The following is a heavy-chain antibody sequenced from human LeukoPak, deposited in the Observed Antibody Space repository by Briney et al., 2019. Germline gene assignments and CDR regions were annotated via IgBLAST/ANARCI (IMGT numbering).Heavy chain of an antibody. CDR3: AKDYCSSTSCYISSGY. CDR2: IRYDGSNK. V-gene: IGHV3-30*02. CDR1: GFTFGSYG. Sequence: PGGSLRLSCAASGFTFGSYGMHWVRQAPGKGLEWVAFIRYDGSNKYYADSVKGRFTISRDNSKNTLYLQMNSLRAEDTAVYYCAKDYCSSTSCYISSGYWGQGTLVTVSS. J-gene: IGHJ4*02. D-gene: IGHD2-2*02.